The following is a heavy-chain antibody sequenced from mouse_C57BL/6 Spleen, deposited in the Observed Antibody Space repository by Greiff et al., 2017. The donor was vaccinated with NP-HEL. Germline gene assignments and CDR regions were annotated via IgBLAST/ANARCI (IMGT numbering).Heavy chain of an antibody. V-gene: IGHV1-15*01. CDR1: GYTFTDYE. Sequence: VQLQQSGAELVRPGASVTLSCKASGYTFTDYEMHWVKQTPVHGLEWIGAIDPETGGTAYNQKFKGKAILTAYKSSSTAYMELRSLTSEDSAVYYCTRVDYYGSSYVYFGVWGTGTTVTVSS. D-gene: IGHD1-1*01. CDR3: TRVDYYGSSYVYFGV. CDR2: IDPETGGT. J-gene: IGHJ1*03.